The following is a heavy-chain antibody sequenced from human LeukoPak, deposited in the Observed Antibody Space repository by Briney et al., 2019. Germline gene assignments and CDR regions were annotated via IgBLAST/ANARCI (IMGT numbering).Heavy chain of an antibody. J-gene: IGHJ4*02. CDR1: GFTFSDAW. CDR3: AKGDIVVVPAAMGYDY. CDR2: ISGSGGST. D-gene: IGHD2-2*01. V-gene: IGHV3-23*01. Sequence: GGSLRLSCAASGFTFSDAWMSWVRQAPGKGLEWVSAISGSGGSTYYADSVKGRFTISRDNSKNTLYLQMNSLRAEDTAVYYCAKGDIVVVPAAMGYDYWGQGTLVTVSS.